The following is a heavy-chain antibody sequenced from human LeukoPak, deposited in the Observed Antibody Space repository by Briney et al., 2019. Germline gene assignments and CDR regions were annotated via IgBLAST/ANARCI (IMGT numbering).Heavy chain of an antibody. Sequence: SETLSLTCTVSGGSISSNSYYWGCLRPPPGKGLEWIGSIYYSGSTYYNPPLKSRVTISVDTSKNQFSLKLSSGTAADTAVYYCASPARSSYYYSGMDVWGQGTTVTVSS. V-gene: IGHV4-39*01. CDR3: ASPARSSYYYSGMDV. D-gene: IGHD2-2*01. CDR2: IYYSGST. J-gene: IGHJ6*02. CDR1: GGSISSNSYY.